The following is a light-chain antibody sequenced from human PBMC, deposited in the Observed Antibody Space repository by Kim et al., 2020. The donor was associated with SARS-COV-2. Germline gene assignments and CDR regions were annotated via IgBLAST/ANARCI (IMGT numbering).Light chain of an antibody. J-gene: IGLJ3*02. CDR2: EDN. V-gene: IGLV6-57*01. CDR1: SGSIASNY. Sequence: KTVTISCTRSSGSIASNYVQWYQQRPGSSPTTVIYEDNQRPSGVPDLFSGSIDSSSNSASLTISGLKTEDEADYYCQSYDSSNQRVFGGGTQLTVL. CDR3: QSYDSSNQRV.